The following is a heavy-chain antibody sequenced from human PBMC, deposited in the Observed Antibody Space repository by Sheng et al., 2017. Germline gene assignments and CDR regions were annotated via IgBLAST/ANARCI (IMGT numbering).Heavy chain of an antibody. CDR1: GGTLNSYA. V-gene: IGHV1-69*05. CDR2: IIPKLGPA. CDR3: ARERLEPNGFDSLYFDS. D-gene: IGHD4-17*01. Sequence: QVQLVQSGSEVKKPGSSVKVSCKASGGTLNSYAISWVRQAPGQGLEWMGGIIPKLGPAKYAKKYRGRVTINMDESASTLYMELSSLRSEDTAIYYCARERLEPNGFDSLYFDSWGQGTLVTVSS. J-gene: IGHJ4*02.